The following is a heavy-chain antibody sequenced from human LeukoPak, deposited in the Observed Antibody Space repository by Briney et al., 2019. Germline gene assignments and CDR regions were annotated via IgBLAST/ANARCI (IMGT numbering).Heavy chain of an antibody. CDR1: GGSFSGYY. CDR2: INHSGST. V-gene: IGHV4-34*01. D-gene: IGHD3-10*01. J-gene: IGHJ4*02. CDR3: ARGHWYYGSGSYFDY. Sequence: SETLSLTCAVYGGSFSGYYWSWIRQPPGKGLEWIGEINHSGSTNYNPSLKSRVTISVDTSKNQFSLKLSSVTAADTAMYYCARGHWYYGSGSYFDYWGQGTLVTVSS.